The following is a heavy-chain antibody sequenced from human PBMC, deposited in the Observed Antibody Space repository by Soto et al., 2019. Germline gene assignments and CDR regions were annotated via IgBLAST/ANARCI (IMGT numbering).Heavy chain of an antibody. V-gene: IGHV3-74*01. CDR2: IKSDGSIT. Sequence: EVQLVESGGGLVQPGGSLRLSCAASGFTFSSNWMHWVRQAPGKGPVWVSRIKSDGSITNYADAMKGRFTISRDNAKNTRYLQMDSLRTEDTAVYYCAATVATRQNWGQGTMVTVSS. CDR1: GFTFSSNW. CDR3: AATVATRQN. D-gene: IGHD2-21*01. J-gene: IGHJ4*02.